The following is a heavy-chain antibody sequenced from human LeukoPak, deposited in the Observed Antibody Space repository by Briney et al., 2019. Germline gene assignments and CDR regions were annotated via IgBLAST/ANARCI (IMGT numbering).Heavy chain of an antibody. CDR1: GGSISGYY. Sequence: SETLSLTCTVSGGSISGYYWSWIRQPAGKGLEWIGRIYTSGSANYNPSLKSRVTMSVDTSKNQISLKVNSVTAADTAVYYCARESYSSSYLFDFWGQGTLVTVSS. J-gene: IGHJ4*02. CDR2: IYTSGSA. V-gene: IGHV4-4*07. D-gene: IGHD6-6*01. CDR3: ARESYSSSYLFDF.